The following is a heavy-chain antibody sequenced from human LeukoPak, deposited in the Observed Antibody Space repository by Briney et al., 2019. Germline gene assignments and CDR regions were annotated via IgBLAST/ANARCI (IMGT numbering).Heavy chain of an antibody. D-gene: IGHD6-13*01. Sequence: ASVKVSCKASGYTFTGYYMHWVRQAPGQGPEWMGRINPNSGGTNYAQKFQGRVTMTRDTSISTAYMELSRLRSDDTAVYYCARDLEIAAAGLSSDYWGQGTLVTVSS. CDR1: GYTFTGYY. CDR3: ARDLEIAAAGLSSDY. CDR2: INPNSGGT. J-gene: IGHJ4*02. V-gene: IGHV1-2*06.